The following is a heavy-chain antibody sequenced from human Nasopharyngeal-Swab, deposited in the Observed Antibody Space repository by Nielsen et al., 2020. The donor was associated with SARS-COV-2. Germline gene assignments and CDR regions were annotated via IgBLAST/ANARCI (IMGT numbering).Heavy chain of an antibody. Sequence: GESLKISCAASGFTFSSYAMSWVRQAPGKGLEWVSVLYSDGTTHYTDSVKGRFTISRDSSKNTLYLQLNSLRAEDTAVYYCARGLVAATEGLDNWGQGTLVTVSS. CDR1: GFTFSSYA. D-gene: IGHD2-15*01. CDR3: ARGLVAATEGLDN. J-gene: IGHJ4*02. CDR2: LYSDGTT. V-gene: IGHV3-53*01.